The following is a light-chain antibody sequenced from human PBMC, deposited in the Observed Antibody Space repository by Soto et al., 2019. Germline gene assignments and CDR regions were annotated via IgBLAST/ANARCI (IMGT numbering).Light chain of an antibody. Sequence: NELRQSRLTKSLTPGERATLSCRSSQTVRNNYLAWYQQKPGQAPRLLIYDASSRATGIPDRFSGGGSGTDFTLTISRLEPEDFAVYYCQQFSSYPLTFGGGTKVDI. J-gene: IGKJ4*01. CDR1: QTVRNNY. V-gene: IGKV3-20*01. CDR2: DAS. CDR3: QQFSSYPLT.